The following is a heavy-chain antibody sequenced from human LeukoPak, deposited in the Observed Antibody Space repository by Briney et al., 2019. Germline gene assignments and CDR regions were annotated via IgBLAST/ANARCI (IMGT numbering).Heavy chain of an antibody. CDR1: GDSISSGGYS. J-gene: IGHJ4*02. D-gene: IGHD5-24*01. Sequence: SQTLSLTCAVSGDSISSGGYSWSWIRQPPGKGLEWIGYIYYSGSTYYNPSLKSRVTISVDTSKNQFSLKLSSVTAADTAVYYCARYRGRDGYFDYWGQGTLVTVSS. V-gene: IGHV4-30-4*07. CDR2: IYYSGST. CDR3: ARYRGRDGYFDY.